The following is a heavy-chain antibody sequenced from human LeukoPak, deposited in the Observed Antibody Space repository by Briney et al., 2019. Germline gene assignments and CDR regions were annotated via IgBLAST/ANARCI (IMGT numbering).Heavy chain of an antibody. CDR3: ARVTRISDF. V-gene: IGHV4-39*07. D-gene: IGHD2/OR15-2a*01. CDR2: ISYNGST. Sequence: SETLSLTCTVSGASISSSGYFWGWIRQPPGKGLEWVASISYNGSTYYNPSLNSRVTISADTSNNHFSLKLTSVTAADTAVYFCARVTRISDFWGQGTLVTVSS. CDR1: GASISSSGYF. J-gene: IGHJ4*02.